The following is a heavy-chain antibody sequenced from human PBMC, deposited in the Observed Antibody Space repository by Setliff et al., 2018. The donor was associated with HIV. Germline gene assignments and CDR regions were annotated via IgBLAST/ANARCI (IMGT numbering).Heavy chain of an antibody. CDR2: IYYNGST. J-gene: IGHJ4*02. V-gene: IGHV4-39*07. CDR1: GGSISRSSYY. CDR3: ARVCPPVRYNFWSGYYPKAGYFDY. D-gene: IGHD3-3*01. Sequence: PSETLSLTCTVSGGSISRSSYYWGWVRQTPGKGLEWIASIYYNGSTNYNPSLKSRVTISVDTDKNQFSLKLSSVTAADTAVYYCARVCPPVRYNFWSGYYPKAGYFDYWGQGALVTVSS.